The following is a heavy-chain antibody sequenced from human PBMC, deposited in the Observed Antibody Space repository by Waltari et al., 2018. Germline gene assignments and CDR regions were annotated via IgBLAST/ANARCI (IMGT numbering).Heavy chain of an antibody. Sequence: QVHLQQWGAGLLKPSETLSLTCGVYSGSLTGYHWNWIRQAPGKGLEWIGDINHSGNTDYNPSLESRVTISADMSKNQFSLHLTSVTAADTAVYYCARGHPFTIVSPRYYYYYYMDVWDKGTAVTVSS. J-gene: IGHJ6*03. CDR1: SGSLTGYH. V-gene: IGHV4-34*01. CDR3: ARGHPFTIVSPRYYYYYYMDV. D-gene: IGHD3-9*01. CDR2: INHSGNT.